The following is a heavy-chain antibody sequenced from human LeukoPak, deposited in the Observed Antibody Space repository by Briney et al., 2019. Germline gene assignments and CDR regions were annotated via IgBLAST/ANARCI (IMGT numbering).Heavy chain of an antibody. D-gene: IGHD6-13*01. Sequence: SETLPLTCAVYGGSFSGFYWSWIRQPPGKGLEWIGEINHSGSTYYNPSLKSRVTISVDTSKNHFSLKLSSVTAADTAVYYCARARIAAAGPYFDYWGQGTLVTVSS. V-gene: IGHV4-34*01. J-gene: IGHJ4*02. CDR2: INHSGST. CDR1: GGSFSGFY. CDR3: ARARIAAAGPYFDY.